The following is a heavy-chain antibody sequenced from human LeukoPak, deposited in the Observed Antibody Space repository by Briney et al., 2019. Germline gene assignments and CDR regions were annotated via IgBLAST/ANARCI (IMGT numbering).Heavy chain of an antibody. CDR2: IYSGGST. CDR1: GFTVSSNY. CDR3: AVSGYYYDSSGSYYFDY. D-gene: IGHD3-22*01. V-gene: IGHV3-66*01. Sequence: GGSLRLSCAASGFTVSSNYMSWVRQAPGKGLEWVSVIYSGGSTYYADSVKGRFTISRDNSKNTLYLQMNSLRAEDTAVYCCAVSGYYYDSSGSYYFDYWGQGTLVTVSS. J-gene: IGHJ4*02.